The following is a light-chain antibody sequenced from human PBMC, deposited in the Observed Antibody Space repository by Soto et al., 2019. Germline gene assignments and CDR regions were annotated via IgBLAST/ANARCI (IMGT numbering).Light chain of an antibody. J-gene: IGKJ5*01. CDR2: AAS. V-gene: IGKV1-39*01. Sequence: DIQLTQSPSSLSASVGDRVTITCRASQSISNYLNWYQHRPGKAPNLLIYAASSLQSGVPSRFSGSESGTDFTLTITRLQPEDSATYYCQQSYSTPITFGQGTRLEIK. CDR1: QSISNY. CDR3: QQSYSTPIT.